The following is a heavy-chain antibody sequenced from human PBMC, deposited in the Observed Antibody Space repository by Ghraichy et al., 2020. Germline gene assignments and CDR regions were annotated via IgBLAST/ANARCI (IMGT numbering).Heavy chain of an antibody. V-gene: IGHV3-48*02. CDR2: ITSSGTTI. J-gene: IGHJ4*02. D-gene: IGHD2-15*01. Sequence: GGSLRLSCAASGFTFSSYAVDWVRQAPGKGLEWLSYITSSGTTIYYADSVKGRFTISRDNAKNSLYLQMSSLRDEDTAVYYCAREGGNYCSGGSSSRDFDYWGQGTLVTVSS. CDR1: GFTFSSYA. CDR3: AREGGNYCSGGSSSRDFDY.